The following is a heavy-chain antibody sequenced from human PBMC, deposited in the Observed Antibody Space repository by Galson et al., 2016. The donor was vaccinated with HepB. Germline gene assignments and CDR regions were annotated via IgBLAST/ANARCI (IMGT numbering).Heavy chain of an antibody. V-gene: IGHV4-59*12. CDR2: AYYSWRT. J-gene: IGHJ3*02. CDR1: GASIRNNY. Sequence: TLSLTCTASGASIRNNYWNWIRQSPGKGLEWIGYAYYSWRTIYNPSLKSRVTIPVAMSKNQFSLKLSSVTATDTAVYYCARLEGADGWASLVTATRRPRNATFDIWGRGTMVTVSS. D-gene: IGHD5-24*01. CDR3: ARLEGADGWASLVTATRRPRNATFDI.